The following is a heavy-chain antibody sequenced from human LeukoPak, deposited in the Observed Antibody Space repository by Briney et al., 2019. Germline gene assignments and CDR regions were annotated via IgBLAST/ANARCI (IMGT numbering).Heavy chain of an antibody. CDR1: GDTLSELS. D-gene: IGHD5/OR15-5a*01. V-gene: IGHV1-24*01. Sequence: GPVKVSCKVSGDTLSELSMHWVRQAAGKGLEWMGGFDPEGGEAIYAQKFQGRLTMTEDTSTDTAYMDLRSLRSDDTAVYYCTAGGVYSLLDHWGQGTQVTVSS. CDR3: TAGGVYSLLDH. CDR2: FDPEGGEA. J-gene: IGHJ4*02.